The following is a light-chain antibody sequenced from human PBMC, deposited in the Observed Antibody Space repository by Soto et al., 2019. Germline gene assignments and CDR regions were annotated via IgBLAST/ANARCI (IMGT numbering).Light chain of an antibody. CDR1: SSDVGSYNR. V-gene: IGLV2-18*02. CDR2: EVI. Sequence: QSALTQPPSVSGSPGQSVTISCTGTSSDVGSYNRVSWYKQPPGAAPKLVIYEVIHRPSGVPDRFSGSKSGNTASLTISGLQAEDEADFYCYSYTSSSTYVFGTGTSSPS. CDR3: YSYTSSSTYV. J-gene: IGLJ1*01.